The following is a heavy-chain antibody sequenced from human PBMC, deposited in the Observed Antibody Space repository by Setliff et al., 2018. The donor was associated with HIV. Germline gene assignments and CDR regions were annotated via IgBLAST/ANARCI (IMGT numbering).Heavy chain of an antibody. CDR3: ARLDCSSSSGFVDY. CDR2: IYTSGST. J-gene: IGHJ4*02. CDR1: DDPINSFY. V-gene: IGHV4-4*09. D-gene: IGHD2-2*01. Sequence: SETLSLTCTVSDDPINSFYWSWIRQPPGKGLEWIGNIYTSGSTNYNPSLKSRVTISVDTSKNQFSLKLSSVTAADTAVYYCARLDCSSSSGFVDYWGQGTLVTVSS.